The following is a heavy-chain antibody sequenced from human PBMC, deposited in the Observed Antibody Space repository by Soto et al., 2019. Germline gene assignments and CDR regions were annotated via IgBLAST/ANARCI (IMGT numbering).Heavy chain of an antibody. CDR1: GYTFTSYY. CDR2: INPSGGST. D-gene: IGHD6-13*01. V-gene: IGHV1-46*03. J-gene: IGHJ4*02. CDR3: ARGIMVIAAAGTGGFDY. Sequence: ASVKVSCKASGYTFTSYYMHWVRQAPGQGLEWMGIINPSGGSTSYAQKFQGGVTMTRDTSTSTVYMELSSLRSEDTAVYYCARGIMVIAAAGTGGFDYWGQGTLVTVSS.